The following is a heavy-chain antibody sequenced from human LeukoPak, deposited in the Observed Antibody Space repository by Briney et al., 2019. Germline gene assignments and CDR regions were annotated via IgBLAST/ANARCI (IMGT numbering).Heavy chain of an antibody. CDR1: GYTFTGYY. D-gene: IGHD1-20*01. CDR2: VNPNSGGT. CDR3: ARPVDGGITGFDY. V-gene: IGHV1-2*02. Sequence: ASVKVSCKASGYTFTGYYMHWVRQAPGQGLEWMGWVNPNSGGTNYAQRFQGRVTMTRDTSISTAYMELSRLRSDDTAVYYCARPVDGGITGFDYWGQGTLVTVSS. J-gene: IGHJ4*02.